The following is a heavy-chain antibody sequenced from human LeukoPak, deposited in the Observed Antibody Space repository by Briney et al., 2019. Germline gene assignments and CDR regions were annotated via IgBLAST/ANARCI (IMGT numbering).Heavy chain of an antibody. J-gene: IGHJ4*02. D-gene: IGHD5-18*01. CDR2: IRCDGSNK. V-gene: IGHV3-30*02. Sequence: GESLKISCAASGFTFSSYGMHWVRQAPGKGLEWVAFIRCDGSNKYYADSVKGRVTIARDNSKNTLYLQMNSLRAEDTAVYYCAKDHVGGYSYGSFDYWGQGTLVTVSS. CDR3: AKDHVGGYSYGSFDY. CDR1: GFTFSSYG.